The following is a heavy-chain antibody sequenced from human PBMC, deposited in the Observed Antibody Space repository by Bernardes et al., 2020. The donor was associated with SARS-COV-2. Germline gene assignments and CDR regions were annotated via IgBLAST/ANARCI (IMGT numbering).Heavy chain of an antibody. D-gene: IGHD6-19*01. CDR1: GYTLTALS. V-gene: IGHV1-24*01. Sequence: ASVKVSCKVSGYTLTALSMHWVRQAPGKGLEWMGGFAPEDGETIYAQKFQGRVTMTEDTSTDTAYMELSSLRSEDTAVYYCATTTAVAGSSRGWFDPWGQGTLVTVSS. CDR2: FAPEDGET. CDR3: ATTTAVAGSSRGWFDP. J-gene: IGHJ5*02.